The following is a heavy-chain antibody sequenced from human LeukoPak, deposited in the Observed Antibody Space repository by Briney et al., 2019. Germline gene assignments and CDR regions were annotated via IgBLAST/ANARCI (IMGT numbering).Heavy chain of an antibody. CDR3: VRLEKQLWL. D-gene: IGHD5-18*01. Sequence: PSEALSLTCTVSGGSISSSNYYWGWIRQPPGKGLEWIGSIYYSGSTYHSPSLKSRVTISEDRSKNQISLKLSSVTAADTAVYYCVRLEKQLWLWGQGTLGTVSS. CDR1: GGSISSSNYY. V-gene: IGHV4-39*01. CDR2: IYYSGST. J-gene: IGHJ4*02.